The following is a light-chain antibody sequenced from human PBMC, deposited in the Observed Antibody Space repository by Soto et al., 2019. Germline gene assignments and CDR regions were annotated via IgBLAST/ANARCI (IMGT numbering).Light chain of an antibody. CDR2: AAS. CDR1: QSVRSY. J-gene: IGKJ1*01. Sequence: EIVMTQSPATLSVSPGERATLSCRTSQSVRSYLAWFQQKPGQPPRLLIYAASTRATGIPDRFSGGGSGAEFTLTIVGLQSEDFAVYYCQQYNDWVTWTFGQGTKVEIK. V-gene: IGKV3D-15*01. CDR3: QQYNDWVTWT.